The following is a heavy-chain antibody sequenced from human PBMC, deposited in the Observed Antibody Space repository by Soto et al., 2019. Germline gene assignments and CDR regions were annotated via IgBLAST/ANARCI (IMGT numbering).Heavy chain of an antibody. CDR2: ITGNGGYT. Sequence: GGSLRLSCAASGFTFSSYAMSWVRQAPGKGLEWVSAITGNGGYTYYADSVKGRFTISRDNSKNTLYLQMNSLGAEDTAVYYCAKLTGDSWGYFDSWGQGTLVTVSS. V-gene: IGHV3-23*01. J-gene: IGHJ4*02. D-gene: IGHD2-21*02. CDR3: AKLTGDSWGYFDS. CDR1: GFTFSSYA.